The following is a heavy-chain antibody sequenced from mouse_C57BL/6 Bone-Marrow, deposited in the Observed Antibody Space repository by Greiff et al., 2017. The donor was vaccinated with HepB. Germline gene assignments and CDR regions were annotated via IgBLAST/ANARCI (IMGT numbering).Heavy chain of an antibody. CDR2: INPNNGGT. J-gene: IGHJ2*01. D-gene: IGHD1-1*01. CDR1: GYTFTDYN. V-gene: IGHV1-18*01. CDR3: ARSYYYGKRDYYFDY. Sequence: EVQLQQSGPELVKPGASVKIPCKASGYTFTDYNMDWVKQSHGKSLEWIGDINPNNGGTIYNQKFKGKATLTVDKSSSTAYMELRSLTSEDTAVYYCARSYYYGKRDYYFDYWGQGTTLTVSS.